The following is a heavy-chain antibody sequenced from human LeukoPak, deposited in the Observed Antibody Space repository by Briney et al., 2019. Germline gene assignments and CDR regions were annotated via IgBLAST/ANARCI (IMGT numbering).Heavy chain of an antibody. CDR3: AREGLWFGESYMDV. J-gene: IGHJ6*03. CDR1: GYTFTSYG. D-gene: IGHD3-10*01. V-gene: IGHV1-18*03. Sequence: ASVKVSCKASGYTFTSYGISWVRQAPGQGLEWMGWISAYNGNTNYAQKLQGRVTMTTDTSTSTAYMELSSLRSEDMAVYYCAREGLWFGESYMDVWGKGTTVTVSS. CDR2: ISAYNGNT.